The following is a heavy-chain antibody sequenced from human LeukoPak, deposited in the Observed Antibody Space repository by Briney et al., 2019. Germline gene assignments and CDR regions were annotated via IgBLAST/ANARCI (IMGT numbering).Heavy chain of an antibody. CDR3: ARAIRFYGDYENWFDP. Sequence: SETLSLTCTVFGGSISSYYWSWIRQPPGKGLEWIGYIYYSGSTNYNPSLKSRVTISVDTSKNQFSLKLSSVTAADTAVYYCARAIRFYGDYENWFDPWGQGTLVTVSS. CDR2: IYYSGST. J-gene: IGHJ5*02. V-gene: IGHV4-59*01. D-gene: IGHD4-17*01. CDR1: GGSISSYY.